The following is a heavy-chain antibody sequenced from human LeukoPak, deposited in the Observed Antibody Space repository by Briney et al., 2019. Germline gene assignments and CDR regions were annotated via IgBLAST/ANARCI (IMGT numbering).Heavy chain of an antibody. CDR3: ARGDSAYEYLEY. D-gene: IGHD5-12*01. CDR1: GGSISTYY. CDR2: IYYSGST. V-gene: IGHV4-59*01. Sequence: PSETLSLTCTVSGGSISTYYWNWIRQPPGKGLEWIGYIYYSGSTNYNPSLNSRVTISVDTSKNGFSLKLSSVTAADTAVYYCARGDSAYEYLEYWGQGTLVTVPS. J-gene: IGHJ4*02.